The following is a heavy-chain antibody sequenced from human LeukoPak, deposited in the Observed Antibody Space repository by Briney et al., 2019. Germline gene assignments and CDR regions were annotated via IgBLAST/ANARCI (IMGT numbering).Heavy chain of an antibody. Sequence: PGRSLRLSCAASGFTFSSYAMHWVRQAPGKGLEWVAVISYDGSNKYYADSVKGRFTISRDNSKNTLYLQMNSLRAEDTAVYYCARAPDLWELLGGAFDIWGQGTMVTVSS. CDR2: ISYDGSNK. J-gene: IGHJ3*02. CDR1: GFTFSSYA. V-gene: IGHV3-30-3*01. CDR3: ARAPDLWELLGGAFDI. D-gene: IGHD1-26*01.